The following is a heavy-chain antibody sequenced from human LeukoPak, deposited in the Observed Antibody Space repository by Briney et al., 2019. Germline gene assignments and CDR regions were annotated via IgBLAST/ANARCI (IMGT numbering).Heavy chain of an antibody. CDR1: GGSISNSNYF. CDR2: ISYSGST. J-gene: IGHJ4*02. CDR3: ARYSGRQDFDY. Sequence: PSETLSLTCTVPGGSISNSNYFSGWIRQPPGKGLQWIGSISYSGSTYYNPSLKSRVTISVDTSKNQFSLNLSSVTAADTAVYYCARYSGRQDFDYWGQGTLVTVSS. D-gene: IGHD5-12*01. V-gene: IGHV4-39*01.